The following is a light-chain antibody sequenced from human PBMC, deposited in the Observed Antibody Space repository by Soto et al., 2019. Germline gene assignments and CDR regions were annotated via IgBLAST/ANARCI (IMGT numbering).Light chain of an antibody. V-gene: IGLV2-14*01. Sequence: QSVLTQPASVSGSPGQSITISCTGTSSDIGAYDYVSWYQQHPGKAPKLIISAVSTRPSGVSDHFSGSKSGNTASLTISGLQAEDEADYYCSSYTTTNTYVFGSGTKVTVL. CDR1: SSDIGAYDY. J-gene: IGLJ1*01. CDR2: AVS. CDR3: SSYTTTNTYV.